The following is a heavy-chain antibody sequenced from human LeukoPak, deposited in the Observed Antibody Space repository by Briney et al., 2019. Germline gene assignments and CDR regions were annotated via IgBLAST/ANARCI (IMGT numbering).Heavy chain of an antibody. D-gene: IGHD5-24*01. J-gene: IGHJ4*02. V-gene: IGHV1-69*13. Sequence: VASVKVSCTASGGTFSSYAISWVRQAPGQGLEWMGGIIPIFGTANYAQKFQGRVTITADESTSTAYMELSSLRSEDTAVYYCARGDGYNWSYYFDYWGQGTLVTVSS. CDR2: IIPIFGTA. CDR1: GGTFSSYA. CDR3: ARGDGYNWSYYFDY.